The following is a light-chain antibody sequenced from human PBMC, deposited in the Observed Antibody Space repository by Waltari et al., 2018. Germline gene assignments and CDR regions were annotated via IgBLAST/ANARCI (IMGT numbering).Light chain of an antibody. J-gene: IGKJ4*01. CDR1: QNINNW. Sequence: DIQMTQSPSTLSASVGDRVTITCRASQNINNWLAWYQQKPGKAPKLLIFDASSLESGGPSRFSGSRSGTEFTLTISSLQPDDFATYYCQQYDSYSPLTFGGGTRVDIK. CDR3: QQYDSYSPLT. CDR2: DAS. V-gene: IGKV1-5*01.